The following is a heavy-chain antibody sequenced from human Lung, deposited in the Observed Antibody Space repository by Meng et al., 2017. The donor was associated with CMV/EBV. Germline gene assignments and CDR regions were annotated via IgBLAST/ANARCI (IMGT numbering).Heavy chain of an antibody. CDR2: IYWNDDK. J-gene: IGHJ3*01. CDR1: GFSLSTNGVG. V-gene: IGHV2-5*01. D-gene: IGHD3-16*02. Sequence: SGPTLVKPTQTLTLTCTFSGFSLSTNGVGVGWIRQLPGKALEWLALIYWNDDKRYSPSLRTRLTITKNTSKNQVVLRMANLDPEDTATYFCTPRPLYPNVCDFWGQGTMVTVSS. CDR3: TPRPLYPNVCDF.